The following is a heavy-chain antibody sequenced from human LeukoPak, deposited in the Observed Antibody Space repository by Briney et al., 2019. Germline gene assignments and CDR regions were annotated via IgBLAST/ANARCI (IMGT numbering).Heavy chain of an antibody. CDR1: GGSISSYF. Sequence: SETLSLTCTVSGGSISSYFWSWMRQPAGKGLEWIGRIYNSGSTNYNPSLKSRVTMSVDTSKNQFSLKLSSVTAADTAVYYCANSGYSSGRPPRFDYWGQGTLVTVSS. V-gene: IGHV4-4*07. J-gene: IGHJ4*02. CDR2: IYNSGST. CDR3: ANSGYSSGRPPRFDY. D-gene: IGHD6-19*01.